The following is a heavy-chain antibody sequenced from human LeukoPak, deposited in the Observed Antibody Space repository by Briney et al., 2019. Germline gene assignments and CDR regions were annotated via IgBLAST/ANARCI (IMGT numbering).Heavy chain of an antibody. CDR2: INPSGGST. V-gene: IGHV1-46*01. J-gene: IGHJ4*02. Sequence: ASVKVSCKASGYTFTSYYMHWVRQAPGQGLEWMGIINPSGGSTSYAQKFQDRVTMTRNTSISTAYMELSSLRSDDTAVYYCARVAYDSSGTHYWGQGTLVTVSS. D-gene: IGHD3-22*01. CDR1: GYTFTSYY. CDR3: ARVAYDSSGTHY.